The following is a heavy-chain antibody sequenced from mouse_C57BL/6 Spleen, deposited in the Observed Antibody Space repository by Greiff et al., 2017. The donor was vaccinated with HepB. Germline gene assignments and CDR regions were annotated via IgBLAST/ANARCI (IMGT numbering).Heavy chain of an antibody. V-gene: IGHV1-19*01. J-gene: IGHJ3*01. Sequence: EVQLQQSGPVLVKPGASVKMSCKASGYTFTDYYMNWVKQSHGKSLEWIGVINPYNGGTSYNQKFKGKATLTVDKSSSTAYMELNSLTSEDSAVYYCARGAPHSDGYSAWFAYWGQGTLVTVSA. CDR2: INPYNGGT. D-gene: IGHD2-3*01. CDR1: GYTFTDYY. CDR3: ARGAPHSDGYSAWFAY.